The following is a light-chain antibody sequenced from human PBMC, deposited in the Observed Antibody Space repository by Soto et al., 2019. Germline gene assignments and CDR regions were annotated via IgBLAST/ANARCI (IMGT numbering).Light chain of an antibody. Sequence: QSVLRQPPSVSGAAGQRVTISCTGSCSNIGAGYDVHWYQQLPGTAPKLLIYGNSNRPSGVPDRFSGSKSGTSASLAITGLQAEDEADYYCQSYDSSLSGFYVFGTGTKVTVL. CDR3: QSYDSSLSGFYV. CDR1: CSNIGAGYD. CDR2: GNS. V-gene: IGLV1-40*01. J-gene: IGLJ1*01.